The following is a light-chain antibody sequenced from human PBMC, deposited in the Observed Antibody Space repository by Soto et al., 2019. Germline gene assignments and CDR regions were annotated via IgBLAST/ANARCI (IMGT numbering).Light chain of an antibody. CDR1: QTISNY. Sequence: DIQMTQSPSSLSASVGDRVTITCRASQTISNYLNWYQEIPGKAPKLLIYAASNLQSGVPSRFSGSGSGTELTLTISNLQPEDFATYYCQKTYSTPFTFGPGTNVDI. CDR2: AAS. CDR3: QKTYSTPFT. V-gene: IGKV1-39*01. J-gene: IGKJ3*01.